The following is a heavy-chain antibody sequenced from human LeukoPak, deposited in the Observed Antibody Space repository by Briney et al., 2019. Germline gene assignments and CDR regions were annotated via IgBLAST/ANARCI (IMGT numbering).Heavy chain of an antibody. CDR1: GYTFTSYD. CDR3: ARGERGYSYASFDR. D-gene: IGHD5-18*01. V-gene: IGHV1-8*03. J-gene: IGHJ5*02. Sequence: RASVKVSCKASGYTFTSYDINWVRQATGQGGEWMGWMNPNSGNTGYAQKFQGRVTITRNTSISTAYMELSSLRSEDTAVYYCARGERGYSYASFDRWGQGTLVTVSS. CDR2: MNPNSGNT.